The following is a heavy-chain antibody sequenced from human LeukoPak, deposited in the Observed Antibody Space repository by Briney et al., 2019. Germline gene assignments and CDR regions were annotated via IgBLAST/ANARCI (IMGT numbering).Heavy chain of an antibody. CDR3: AREAYYDILTGYYDYYYYGMDV. Sequence: GGSLRLSCAVSGFNFRDHWMDWVRQAPGKGLEWVGHIKTDGSETYYVDSLKGRFSISRDNTNNALYLQMNSLRAEDTAVYYCAREAYYDILTGYYDYYYYGMDVWGQGTTVTVSS. CDR2: IKTDGSET. V-gene: IGHV3-7*01. D-gene: IGHD3-9*01. CDR1: GFNFRDHW. J-gene: IGHJ6*02.